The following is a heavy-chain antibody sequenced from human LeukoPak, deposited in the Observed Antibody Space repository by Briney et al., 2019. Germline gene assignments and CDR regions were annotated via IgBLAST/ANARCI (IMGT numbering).Heavy chain of an antibody. CDR2: ISGSGGST. Sequence: GGSLRLSCAASGFTFSSYAMSWVRQAPGKGLEWVSAISGSGGSTYYADSVKGRFTISRDNAKNSLYLQMDSLRDADTAVYYCARDPHLGSGRGYYFDYWGQGTLLTVSS. CDR1: GFTFSSYA. V-gene: IGHV3-23*01. J-gene: IGHJ4*02. D-gene: IGHD2-15*01. CDR3: ARDPHLGSGRGYYFDY.